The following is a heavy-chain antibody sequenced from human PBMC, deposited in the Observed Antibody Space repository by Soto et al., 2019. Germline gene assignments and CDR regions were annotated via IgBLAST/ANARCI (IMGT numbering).Heavy chain of an antibody. J-gene: IGHJ5*02. Sequence: ASVKVSCKASGYTFTRYGISWVRQAPGQGLEWMGWISAYNGNTNYAQKLQGRVTMTTDTSTSTAYMELRSLRSDDTAVYYCARDLIRYYYDSSGQWGFGPWGQGTLVTVSS. V-gene: IGHV1-18*04. CDR2: ISAYNGNT. D-gene: IGHD3-22*01. CDR1: GYTFTRYG. CDR3: ARDLIRYYYDSSGQWGFGP.